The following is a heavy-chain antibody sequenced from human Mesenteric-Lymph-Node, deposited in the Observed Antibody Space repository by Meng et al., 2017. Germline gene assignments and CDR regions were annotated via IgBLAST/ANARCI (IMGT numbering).Heavy chain of an antibody. D-gene: IGHD3-9*01. V-gene: IGHV3-30*07. CDR3: ARANGYDILTGYSPFGYYYGMDV. CDR2: ISYDGSNK. Sequence: GESLKISCAASGFTFSSYAMHWVRQAPGKGLEWVAVISYDGSNKYYADSVKGRFTISRDNSKNTLYLQMNSLRAEDTAVYYCARANGYDILTGYSPFGYYYGMDVWGQGTTVTVSS. CDR1: GFTFSSYA. J-gene: IGHJ6*02.